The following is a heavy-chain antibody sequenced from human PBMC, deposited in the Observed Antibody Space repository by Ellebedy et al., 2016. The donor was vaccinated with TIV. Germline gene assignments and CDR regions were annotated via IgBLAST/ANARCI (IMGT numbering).Heavy chain of an antibody. Sequence: GESLKISCKTSGYSFPIYWIGWVRQMPGKGLEWLGIIYPGDSDTRYNPSLQGQVTISADKSISTAYLQWSSLKASDTAMYYCARGAGGSRSTEYFQHWGQGTLVTVSS. V-gene: IGHV5-51*01. J-gene: IGHJ1*01. CDR1: GYSFPIYW. CDR2: IYPGDSDT. D-gene: IGHD3-16*01. CDR3: ARGAGGSRSTEYFQH.